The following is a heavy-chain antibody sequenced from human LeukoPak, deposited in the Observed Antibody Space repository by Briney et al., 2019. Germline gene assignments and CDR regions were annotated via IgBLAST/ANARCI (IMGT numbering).Heavy chain of an antibody. CDR2: IDTNTGNP. CDR1: GYTFISYA. V-gene: IGHV7-4-1*02. D-gene: IGHD3-3*01. CDR3: AREDFWGGYGVGY. Sequence: ASVKVSCKASGYTFISYAMNWVRQAPGQGLEWMGWIDTNTGNPTYAQGFTGRFVFSLDTSVTTVYLQISSLKAEDTAVYFCAREDFWGGYGVGYWGQGPLVTVS. J-gene: IGHJ4*02.